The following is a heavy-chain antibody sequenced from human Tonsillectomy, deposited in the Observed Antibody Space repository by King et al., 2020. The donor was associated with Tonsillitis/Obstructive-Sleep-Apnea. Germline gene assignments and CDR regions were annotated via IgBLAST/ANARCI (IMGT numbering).Heavy chain of an antibody. CDR1: GFTFSSYA. Sequence: VQLVESGGGLVQPGGSLRLSCAASGFTFSSYAMTWVRQAPGKGLEWVSVISGSGGITYYADSVKGRFTISRDDSKNTLYLQMNSLRAEDTAVYYCAKALEYSSRPRGGWGVWGKGTPVTVSS. CDR3: AKALEYSSRPRGGWGV. CDR2: ISGSGGIT. V-gene: IGHV3-23*04. D-gene: IGHD6-13*01. J-gene: IGHJ6*04.